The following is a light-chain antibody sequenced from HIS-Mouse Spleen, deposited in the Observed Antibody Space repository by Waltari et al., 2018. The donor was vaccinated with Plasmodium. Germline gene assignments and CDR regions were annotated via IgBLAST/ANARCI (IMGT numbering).Light chain of an antibody. CDR3: YSTDSSGNHRV. CDR2: EDR. V-gene: IGLV3-10*01. CDR1: ALPNKY. Sequence: SYELTQPPSVSVSPGQTARITCSGDALPNKYAYWYQQKSGQAPVLFIYEDRKRPSGIPERFSGSSSGTMATLTISGAQVEDEADYYCYSTDSSGNHRVFGGGTKLTVL. J-gene: IGLJ3*02.